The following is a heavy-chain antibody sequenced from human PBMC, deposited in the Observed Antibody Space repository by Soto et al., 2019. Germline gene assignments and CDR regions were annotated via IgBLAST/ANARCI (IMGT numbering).Heavy chain of an antibody. CDR3: ARGITMIVVASSWFDP. CDR1: GGSISSGGYY. J-gene: IGHJ5*02. CDR2: IYHSGST. Sequence: SETLSLTCTVSGGSISSGGYYRRWIRQPPGKGLEWIGYIYHSGSTYYNPSLKSRVTISVDTSKNQFSLKLSSVTAADTAVYYCARGITMIVVASSWFDPWGQGTLVAVSS. V-gene: IGHV4-30-2*01. D-gene: IGHD3-22*01.